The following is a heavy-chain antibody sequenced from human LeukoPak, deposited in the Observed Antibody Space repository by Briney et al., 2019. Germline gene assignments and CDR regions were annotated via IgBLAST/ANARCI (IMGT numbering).Heavy chain of an antibody. D-gene: IGHD5-12*01. CDR2: ISAYNGNT. J-gene: IGHJ3*02. Sequence: ASVNVSCKASGYTFTSYGISWVRQAPGQGLEWMGWISAYNGNTNYAQKLQGRVTMTTDTSTRTAYMELRSLRSDDTAVYYCARSKGYSGYDDAFDIWGQGTMVTVSS. V-gene: IGHV1-18*01. CDR1: GYTFTSYG. CDR3: ARSKGYSGYDDAFDI.